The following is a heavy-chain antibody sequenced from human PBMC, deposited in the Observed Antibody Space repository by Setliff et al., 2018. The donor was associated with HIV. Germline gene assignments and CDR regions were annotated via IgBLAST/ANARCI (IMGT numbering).Heavy chain of an antibody. CDR2: IYYSGSS. D-gene: IGHD4-17*01. V-gene: IGHV4-59*03. CDR1: GGSISSHY. J-gene: IGHJ4*02. CDR3: AGGDLYGDYAFSY. Sequence: SETLSLTCTVSGGSISSHYWSVFRQPPGKGLEWIGYIYYSGSSNYNPSLKSRVTISVDTSNNQFSLKLSSVTAADTAVYYCAGGDLYGDYAFSYWGQGTLVTVSS.